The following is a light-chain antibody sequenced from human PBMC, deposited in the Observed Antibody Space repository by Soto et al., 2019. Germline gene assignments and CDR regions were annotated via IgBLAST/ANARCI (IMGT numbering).Light chain of an antibody. CDR2: AAS. J-gene: IGKJ1*01. CDR3: QQYGSAPEM. Sequence: EIVLTQSPGTLSLSPGERATLSCRASQSVRNNYVAWYQQKPGQAPRLLIYAASSRATGIPDRISGSGSGTDFTLTISRLEPEDFAVYYCQQYGSAPEMFGHGTKVEL. CDR1: QSVRNNY. V-gene: IGKV3-20*01.